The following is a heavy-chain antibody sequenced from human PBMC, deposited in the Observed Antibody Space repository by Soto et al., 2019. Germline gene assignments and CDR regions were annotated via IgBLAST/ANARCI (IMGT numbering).Heavy chain of an antibody. D-gene: IGHD3-22*01. CDR2: ISGRGGVT. J-gene: IGHJ4*02. V-gene: IGHV3-23*01. Sequence: EVQLLESGGGLVQPGGSLRLTCVGSGFTFRNQDMRWVRQAPGKGLEWVSGISGRGGVTYYADSVNGLFTIFRDNSKNTLYLQMNNLKANDTAVYYCAKDRQFRSYYESAGHYNDWGQGTLVTVSS. CDR1: GFTFRNQD. CDR3: AKDRQFRSYYESAGHYND.